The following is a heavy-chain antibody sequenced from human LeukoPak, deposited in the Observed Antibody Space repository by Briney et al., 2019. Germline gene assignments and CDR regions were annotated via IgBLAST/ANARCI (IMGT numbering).Heavy chain of an antibody. CDR2: INPNSGGT. CDR1: GYTFTGYY. J-gene: IGHJ4*02. Sequence: ASVKFSCKASGYTFTGYYLHWVRQAPGQGLEWMGWINPNSGGTNSAQKFQGRVTMTRDTSISTAYMELSRLTSDDTAVYYCARDPAPYGDYAADYWGQGTLVTVSS. V-gene: IGHV1-2*02. CDR3: ARDPAPYGDYAADY. D-gene: IGHD4-17*01.